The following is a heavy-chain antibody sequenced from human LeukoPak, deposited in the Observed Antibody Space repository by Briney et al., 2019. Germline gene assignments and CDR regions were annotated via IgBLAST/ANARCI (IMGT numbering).Heavy chain of an antibody. CDR3: ARGGDHMIVVVFWY. J-gene: IGHJ4*02. CDR2: IYYSGST. CDR1: GGSISSSSYY. V-gene: IGHV4-39*01. Sequence: PSETLSLTCTVSGGSISSSSYYWGRIRQPPGQGLEWVGSIYYSGSTDYNPSLKSRVTISVDTSKNQFSLKLSSVTAADTAVYYCARGGDHMIVVVFWYWGQGTLVTVSS. D-gene: IGHD3-22*01.